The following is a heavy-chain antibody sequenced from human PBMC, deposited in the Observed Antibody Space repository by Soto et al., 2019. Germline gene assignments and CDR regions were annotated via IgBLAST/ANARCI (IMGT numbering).Heavy chain of an antibody. V-gene: IGHV1-18*01. D-gene: IGHD6-19*01. J-gene: IGHJ5*02. Sequence: ASVKVSCKASGYTFTIYGISWVRQAPGQGLEWMGWISAYNGNTNYAQKLQGRVTMTTDTSTSTAYMELRSLRSDDTAVYYCARIVEQWSVGLGDWFDPWGQGTLVTGSS. CDR3: ARIVEQWSVGLGDWFDP. CDR1: GYTFTIYG. CDR2: ISAYNGNT.